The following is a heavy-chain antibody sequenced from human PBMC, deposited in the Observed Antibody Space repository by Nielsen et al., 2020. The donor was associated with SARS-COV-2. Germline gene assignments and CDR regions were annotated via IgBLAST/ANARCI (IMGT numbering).Heavy chain of an antibody. CDR3: AKPDVGATFSDAFDI. V-gene: IGHV3-48*03. Sequence: GESLKISCAASGFTFSSYEMNWVRQAPGKGLEWVSYISSSGSTIYYADSVKGRFTISRDNAKNTLYLQMNSLRAEDTAVYYCAKPDVGATFSDAFDIWGQGTMVTVSS. CDR1: GFTFSSYE. CDR2: ISSSGSTI. D-gene: IGHD1-26*01. J-gene: IGHJ3*02.